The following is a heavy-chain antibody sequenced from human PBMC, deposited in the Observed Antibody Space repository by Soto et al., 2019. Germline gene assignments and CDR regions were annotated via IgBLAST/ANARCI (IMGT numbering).Heavy chain of an antibody. Sequence: GGSLRLSCAASGFTVSSNYMSWVRQAPGKGLEWVSVIYSGGSTYYADSVKGRFTISRDNSKNTLYLQMNSLRAEDTAVYYCAREPYYYYYSSGYYAPPAFDIWGQGTMVTVSS. V-gene: IGHV3-53*01. CDR1: GFTVSSNY. CDR2: IYSGGST. D-gene: IGHD3-22*01. J-gene: IGHJ3*02. CDR3: AREPYYYYYSSGYYAPPAFDI.